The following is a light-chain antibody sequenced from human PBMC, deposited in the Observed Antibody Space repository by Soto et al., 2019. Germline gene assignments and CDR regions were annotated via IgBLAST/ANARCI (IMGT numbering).Light chain of an antibody. CDR1: GSDIGSYNY. V-gene: IGLV2-14*03. J-gene: IGLJ1*01. CDR2: DVT. CDR3: NSYTSASTYV. Sequence: QSVLTQPASVSGSPGHSITISCTGTGSDIGSYNYVSWYQHHPGKVPKFIIYDVTNRPSGVSDRFSGSKSGNTASLTISGLQAEDEADYYCNSYTSASTYVFGTGTKVTVL.